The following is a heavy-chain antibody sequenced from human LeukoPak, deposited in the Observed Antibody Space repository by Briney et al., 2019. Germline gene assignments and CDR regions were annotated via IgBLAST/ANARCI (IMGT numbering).Heavy chain of an antibody. CDR2: INPGGGST. Sequence: ASVKVSCKASGYTFTSYYMHWVRQAPGQGLEWMGIINPGGGSTSYAQKFQGRVTMTRDTSTSTVYMELSSLRSEDTAVYYCARATRIAAAGYNDAFDIWGQGTMVTVSS. J-gene: IGHJ3*02. CDR3: ARATRIAAAGYNDAFDI. V-gene: IGHV1-46*01. CDR1: GYTFTSYY. D-gene: IGHD6-13*01.